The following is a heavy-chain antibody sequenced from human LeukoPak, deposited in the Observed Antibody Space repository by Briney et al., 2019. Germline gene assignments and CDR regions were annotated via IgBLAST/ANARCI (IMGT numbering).Heavy chain of an antibody. D-gene: IGHD1-26*01. V-gene: IGHV3-48*03. J-gene: IGHJ3*02. CDR1: GCTFSSYE. CDR3: ARCPYSGRSFDI. CDR2: ITSSGSPI. Sequence: GGSLRLSCAASGCTFSSYEMNWVRQAPGKGLEWISFITSSGSPIYYADSVNRPFTISRDNASNSLNLQMNSLTPEDTAIYYCARCPYSGRSFDIWGQGTMVTVSS.